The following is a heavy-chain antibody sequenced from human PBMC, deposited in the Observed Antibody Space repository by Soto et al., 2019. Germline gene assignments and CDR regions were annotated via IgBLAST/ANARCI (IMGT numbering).Heavy chain of an antibody. CDR2: INGDGSST. D-gene: IGHD1-1*01. Sequence: EVQLVESGGGLVQPGGSLRLSCVPSGFTFNSHWMHWVRQAPGKGLVWVSRINGDGSSTSYADSVRGRFTISRDNAKNTLYLQMNRLSAEDTSVYSCASDPRDTHHPLQYNWGQGNIVTVSA. J-gene: IGHJ4*02. CDR1: GFTFNSHW. CDR3: ASDPRDTHHPLQYN. V-gene: IGHV3-74*01.